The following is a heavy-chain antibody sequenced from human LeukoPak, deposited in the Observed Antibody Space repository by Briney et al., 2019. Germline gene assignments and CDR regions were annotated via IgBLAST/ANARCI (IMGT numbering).Heavy chain of an antibody. V-gene: IGHV4-39*07. Sequence: PSETLSLTCTVSGGSISSSSYYWGWIRQPPGKGLEWIGSIYYSGSTYYNPSLKSRVTISVDTSKNQFSLKLSSVTAADTAVYYCARVATVTTVVAFDIWGQGTMVTVSS. CDR2: IYYSGST. CDR1: GGSISSSSYY. J-gene: IGHJ3*02. D-gene: IGHD4-17*01. CDR3: ARVATVTTVVAFDI.